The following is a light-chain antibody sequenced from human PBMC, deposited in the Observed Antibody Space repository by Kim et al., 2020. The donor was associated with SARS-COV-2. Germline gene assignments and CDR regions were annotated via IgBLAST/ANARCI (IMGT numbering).Light chain of an antibody. CDR2: KAS. V-gene: IGKV1-5*03. CDR3: QQYGSSPYT. CDR1: QSINNW. J-gene: IGKJ2*01. Sequence: DTQMTQSPSTLSASVGDRVTITCRASQSINNWLAWYQQKPGKAPKLLIYKASSLESGVPSRFSGSGSGTEFTLTISRLEPEDFAVYYCQQYGSSPYTFGQGTKLEI.